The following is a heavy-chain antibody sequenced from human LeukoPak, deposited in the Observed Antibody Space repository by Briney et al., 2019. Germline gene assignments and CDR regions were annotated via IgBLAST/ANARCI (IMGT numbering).Heavy chain of an antibody. CDR1: GFTFSSYS. CDR2: ISSSTSYI. V-gene: IGHV3-21*01. Sequence: GGSLRLSCAASGFTFSSYSMNWVRQAPGKGLEWVSSISSSTSYIYYADSVKGRFTISRDNSKNTLYLQMNSLRAEDTAVYYCARESMIVADYWGQGTLVTVSS. D-gene: IGHD3-22*01. CDR3: ARESMIVADY. J-gene: IGHJ4*02.